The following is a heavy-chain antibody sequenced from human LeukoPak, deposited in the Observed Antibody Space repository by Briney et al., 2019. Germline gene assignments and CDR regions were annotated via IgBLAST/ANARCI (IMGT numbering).Heavy chain of an antibody. CDR2: ISYDGSNK. Sequence: GGSLRLSCAASGFTFSSYAMHWVRQAPGKGLEWVAVISYDGSNKYYADSVKGRFTISRDNSKNTLYLQMNSLRAEDTAVYYCARDSLRDYVWGSCNYWGQGTLVTVSS. V-gene: IGHV3-30*04. J-gene: IGHJ4*02. CDR3: ARDSLRDYVWGSCNY. D-gene: IGHD3-16*01. CDR1: GFTFSSYA.